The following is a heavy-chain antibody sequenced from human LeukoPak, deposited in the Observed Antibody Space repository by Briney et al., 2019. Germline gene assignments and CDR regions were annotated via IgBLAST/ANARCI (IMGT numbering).Heavy chain of an antibody. CDR3: ARDIVVVPAATDYYYYYYMDV. CDR1: GGSISSGSYY. D-gene: IGHD2-2*01. Sequence: SETLSLTCTVSGGSISSGSYYWSWIRQPAGKGLEWIGRIYTSGSTNYNPSLKSRVTISVDTSKNQFSLKLSSVTAADTVVYYCARDIVVVPAATDYYYYYYMDVWGKGTTVTVSS. V-gene: IGHV4-61*02. CDR2: IYTSGST. J-gene: IGHJ6*03.